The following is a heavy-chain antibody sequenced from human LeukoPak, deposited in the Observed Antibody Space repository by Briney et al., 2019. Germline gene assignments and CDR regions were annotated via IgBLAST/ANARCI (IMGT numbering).Heavy chain of an antibody. CDR3: ARDYYDSSGYVRAFDI. J-gene: IGHJ3*02. CDR2: INAGNGNT. V-gene: IGHV1-3*01. Sequence: GASVKVSCKASGYTFTSYAMHWVRQAPGQGLEWMGWINAGNGNTKYSQKFQGRVTITRDTSASTAYMELSSLRSEDTAVYYCARDYYDSSGYVRAFDIWGQGTMVTVSS. D-gene: IGHD3-22*01. CDR1: GYTFTSYA.